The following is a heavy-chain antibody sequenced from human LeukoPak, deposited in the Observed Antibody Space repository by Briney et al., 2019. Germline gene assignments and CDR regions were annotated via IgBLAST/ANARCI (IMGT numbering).Heavy chain of an antibody. V-gene: IGHV4-59*01. Sequence: PSETLSLTCTVSGGSISSYCWSWIRQPPGKGLEWIGYIYYSGSTNYNPSLKSRVTISVDTSKNQFSLKLSSVTAADTAVYYCARALFGSGSYYNQWGQGALVTVSS. CDR3: ARALFGSGSYYNQ. D-gene: IGHD3-10*01. CDR1: GGSISSYC. CDR2: IYYSGST. J-gene: IGHJ4*02.